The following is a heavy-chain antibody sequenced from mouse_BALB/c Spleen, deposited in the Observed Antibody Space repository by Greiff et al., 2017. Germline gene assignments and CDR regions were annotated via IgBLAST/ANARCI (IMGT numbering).Heavy chain of an antibody. CDR3: ARRGSSYYAMDY. Sequence: EVKLQESGPELVKPGASVKVSCKASGYAFTSYNMYWVKQSHGKSLEWIGYIDPYNGGTSYNQKFKGKATLTVDKSSSTAYMHLNSLTSEDSAVYYCARRGSSYYAMDYWGQGTSVTVSS. CDR2: IDPYNGGT. D-gene: IGHD1-1*01. J-gene: IGHJ4*01. CDR1: GYAFTSYN. V-gene: IGHV1S135*01.